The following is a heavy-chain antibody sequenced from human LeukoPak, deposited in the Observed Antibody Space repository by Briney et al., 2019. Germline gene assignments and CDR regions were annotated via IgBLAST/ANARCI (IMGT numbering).Heavy chain of an antibody. CDR2: ISYDGSNK. CDR1: GFTFSSYG. D-gene: IGHD1-26*01. J-gene: IGHJ4*02. CDR3: AKEVGATPFDY. Sequence: PGGSLRLSCAASGFTFSSYGMHGVREAPGKGVEGGAVISYDGSNKYYADSVKGRFTISRDNSKNTLYLQMNSLRAEDTAVYYCAKEVGATPFDYWGQGTLVTVSS. V-gene: IGHV3-30*18.